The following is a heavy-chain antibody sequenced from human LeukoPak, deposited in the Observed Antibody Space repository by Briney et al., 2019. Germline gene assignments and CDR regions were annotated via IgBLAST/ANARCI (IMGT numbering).Heavy chain of an antibody. CDR3: ARQYSSSWYYMNYYYGMDV. D-gene: IGHD6-13*01. Sequence: ASVKVSCKASGYTFTSYDINWVRQATGQGLEWMGWMNPNSGNTGYAQEFQGRVTMTRNTSISTAYMELSSLRSEDTAVYYCARQYSSSWYYMNYYYGMDVWGQGTTVTVSS. J-gene: IGHJ6*02. CDR1: GYTFTSYD. V-gene: IGHV1-8*01. CDR2: MNPNSGNT.